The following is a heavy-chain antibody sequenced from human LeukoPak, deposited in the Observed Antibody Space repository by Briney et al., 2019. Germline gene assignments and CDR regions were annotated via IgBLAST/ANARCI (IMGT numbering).Heavy chain of an antibody. CDR3: ARERLPTGHDAFNI. CDR2: INPSGGST. CDR1: GYTFTSYY. D-gene: IGHD1-1*01. J-gene: IGHJ3*02. Sequence: ASVKVSCKASGYTFTSYYMHWVRQAPGQGLEWMGIINPSGGSTTYAQKFQGRVTMTRDTSTSTVYMELSSLGSEDTAVYYRARERLPTGHDAFNIWGQGTMVTVSS. V-gene: IGHV1-46*01.